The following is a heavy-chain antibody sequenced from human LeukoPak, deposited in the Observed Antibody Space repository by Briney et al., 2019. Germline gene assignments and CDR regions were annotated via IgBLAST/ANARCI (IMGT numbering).Heavy chain of an antibody. CDR1: GFTFSRYS. Sequence: QPGGSLRLSCAASGFTFSRYSMNWVRQAPGKGLQWEANIKLDGSEKYYVDSVKGRFTISRDNAQNPLHLRMNRLRAEGTAVYYCARSLDYWDQGTLVIVSS. V-gene: IGHV3-7*01. CDR2: IKLDGSEK. CDR3: ARSLDY. J-gene: IGHJ4*02.